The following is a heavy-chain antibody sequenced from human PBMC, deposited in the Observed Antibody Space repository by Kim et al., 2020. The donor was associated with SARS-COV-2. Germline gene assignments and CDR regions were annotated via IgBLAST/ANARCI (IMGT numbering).Heavy chain of an antibody. J-gene: IGHJ3*02. CDR3: ARGAVAGASSAFDI. D-gene: IGHD6-19*01. V-gene: IGHV5-51*01. Sequence: YRPSCRGQVTISADRSISTAYLQWSSLKASDTAMYYCARGAVAGASSAFDIWGQGTMVTVSS.